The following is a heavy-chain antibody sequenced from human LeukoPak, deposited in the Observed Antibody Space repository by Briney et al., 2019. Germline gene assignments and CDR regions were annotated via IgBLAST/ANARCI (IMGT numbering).Heavy chain of an antibody. D-gene: IGHD6-13*01. CDR2: ISGSGGST. V-gene: IGHV3-23*01. CDR1: GFTFSNFA. J-gene: IGHJ6*02. CDR3: ARENTPGIAAAGTRAGASGKNGMDV. Sequence: GGSLRLSCAASGFTFSNFAMSWVRQAPGKGLEWVSSISGSGGSTYYADSVKGRFTISRDSSKNTLYLQMNSLRAEDTAVYYCARENTPGIAAAGTRAGASGKNGMDVWGQGTTVTVSS.